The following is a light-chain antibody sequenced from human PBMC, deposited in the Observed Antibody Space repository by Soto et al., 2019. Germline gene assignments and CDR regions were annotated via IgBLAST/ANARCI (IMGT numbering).Light chain of an antibody. CDR1: ESVYSSY. CDR2: DAS. CDR3: QPYGNAPIT. J-gene: IGKJ5*01. V-gene: IGKV3D-20*01. Sequence: EIVLSQSPATLSLSPGEGATLSCGASESVYSSYVAWYQQKPGLAPRLLIYDASNRATGIPDRFSGSGSGTDYILTINRLEPEDFAVYYCQPYGNAPITFGQGTRLEIK.